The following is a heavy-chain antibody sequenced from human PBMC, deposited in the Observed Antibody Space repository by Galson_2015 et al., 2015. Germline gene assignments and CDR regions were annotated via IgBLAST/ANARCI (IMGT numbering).Heavy chain of an antibody. CDR3: ARDICGYCSGGSRAPEYYFGY. J-gene: IGHJ4*02. CDR2: IWYDGSNK. D-gene: IGHD2-15*01. Sequence: SLRLSCAASGFTLSSYGMHWVRQAPGKGLEWVAVIWYDGSNKYYADSVKGRFTISRDNSKNTLYLQMNSLRAEDTAVYYCARDICGYCSGGSRAPEYYFGYWGQGTLVTVSS. V-gene: IGHV3-33*01. CDR1: GFTLSSYG.